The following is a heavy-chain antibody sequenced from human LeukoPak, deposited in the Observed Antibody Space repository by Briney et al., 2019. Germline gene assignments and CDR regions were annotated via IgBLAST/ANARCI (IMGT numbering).Heavy chain of an antibody. V-gene: IGHV4-59*01. CDR1: GGSISSYY. CDR3: ARDRTGYSSSWYGMDV. CDR2: IYYSGST. Sequence: SETLSLTCTVSGGSISSYYWSWIRQPPGKGLEWIGYIYYSGSTNYNPSLKSRVTISVDTSKNQFSLKLSSVTAADTAVYYCARDRTGYSSSWYGMDVWGKGTTATVSS. J-gene: IGHJ6*04. D-gene: IGHD6-13*01.